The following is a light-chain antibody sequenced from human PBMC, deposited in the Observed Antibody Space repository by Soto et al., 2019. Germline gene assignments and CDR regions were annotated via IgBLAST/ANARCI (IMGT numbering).Light chain of an antibody. Sequence: EIVLTQSPATLSLSPGERATLSCRTSQSVSKYFDWYQQKPGRAPRLLIYDASSRATGIPARFIGSGSGTDFTLTSSSLEAEDFAIYYCQQRSNWPITFGQGTRLEIK. CDR2: DAS. V-gene: IGKV3-11*01. J-gene: IGKJ5*01. CDR1: QSVSKY. CDR3: QQRSNWPIT.